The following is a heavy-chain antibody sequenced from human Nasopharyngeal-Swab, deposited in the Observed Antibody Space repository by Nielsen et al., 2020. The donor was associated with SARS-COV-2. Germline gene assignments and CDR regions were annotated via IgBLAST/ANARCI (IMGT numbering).Heavy chain of an antibody. CDR1: GFTFTSYA. CDR3: ARGVRYSGSYYIH. J-gene: IGHJ4*02. Sequence: GESLKISCAASGFTFTSYAMHWVRQAPGQRLEWMGWINAGNGNTKYSQKFQGRVTITRDTSASTAYMELSSLRSEDTAVYYCARGVRYSGSYYIHWGQGTLVTVSS. D-gene: IGHD1-26*01. CDR2: INAGNGNT. V-gene: IGHV1-3*01.